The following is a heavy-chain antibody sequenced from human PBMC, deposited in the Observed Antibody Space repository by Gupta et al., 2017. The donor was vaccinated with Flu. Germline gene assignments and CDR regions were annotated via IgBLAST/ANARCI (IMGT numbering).Heavy chain of an antibody. D-gene: IGHD1-1*01. CDR2: IYYSGGA. CDR1: GGFIRGCY. V-gene: IGHV4-59*01. J-gene: IGHJ4*02. CDR3: ARDHLNEHHDS. Sequence: GGFIRGCYGSWGRQATGKGREWIGEIYYSGGANYNPSRKSRVTMAVEMAKNQFSLRMTSVTTAETAVYYCARDHLNEHHDSWGKGTLVTVSS.